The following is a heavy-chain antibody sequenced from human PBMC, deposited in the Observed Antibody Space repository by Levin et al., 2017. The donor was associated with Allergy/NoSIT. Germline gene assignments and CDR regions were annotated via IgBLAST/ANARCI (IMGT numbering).Heavy chain of an antibody. CDR2: ISSSGSTI. V-gene: IGHV3-11*01. Sequence: GGSLRLSCAASGFTFSDYYMSWIRQAPGKGLEWVSYISSSGSTIYYADSVKGRFTISRDNAKNSLYLQMNSLRAEDTAVYYCARDKVRRSRGYDYYGMDVWGQGTTVTVSS. CDR1: GFTFSDYY. CDR3: ARDKVRRSRGYDYYGMDV. J-gene: IGHJ6*02. D-gene: IGHD1-26*01.